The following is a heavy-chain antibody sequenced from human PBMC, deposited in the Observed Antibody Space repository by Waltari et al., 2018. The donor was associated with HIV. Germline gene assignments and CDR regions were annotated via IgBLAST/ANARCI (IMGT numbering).Heavy chain of an antibody. Sequence: EVQLLESGGGLVQPGGSLRLSCAAPGFAFSSYFIAWVCPPPGKGLEWVSTVSGSSGRTDHADSVKGRFIISRDIAKNMLYLEMNNLRAEDTAVYYCAREATVAARGEIDYWGQGTLVTVSS. CDR1: GFAFSSYF. CDR3: AREATVAARGEIDY. J-gene: IGHJ4*02. CDR2: VSGSSGRT. D-gene: IGHD6-19*01. V-gene: IGHV3-23*01.